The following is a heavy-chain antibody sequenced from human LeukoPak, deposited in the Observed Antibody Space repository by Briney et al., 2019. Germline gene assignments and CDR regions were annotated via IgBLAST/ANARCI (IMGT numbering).Heavy chain of an antibody. Sequence: QPGGSLRLSCAASGFTFSTYAMSWLRQAPGTGLGWVSAISGSGGGTYYADSVKARFTISRDNTKNTLYLQMSSLRAEDTAIYYCAKDSCSSTTCYWDYWGQGTLVTVSS. CDR1: GFTFSTYA. CDR2: ISGSGGGT. J-gene: IGHJ4*02. D-gene: IGHD2-2*01. V-gene: IGHV3-23*01. CDR3: AKDSCSSTTCYWDY.